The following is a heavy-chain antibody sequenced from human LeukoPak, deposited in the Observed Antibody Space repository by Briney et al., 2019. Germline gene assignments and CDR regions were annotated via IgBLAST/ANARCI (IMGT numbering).Heavy chain of an antibody. V-gene: IGHV3-7*01. D-gene: IGHD3-16*02. CDR3: AREGNTVSSSY. Sequence: GGSLRLSCAASGFTFSSYWMSCVRQAPGKGLEWVANIKLDGSEKYYVDSVKGRFTISRDNAKNSLYLQMNSLRAEDTAVYYCAREGNTVSSSYWGQGTLVTVSS. CDR1: GFTFSSYW. J-gene: IGHJ4*02. CDR2: IKLDGSEK.